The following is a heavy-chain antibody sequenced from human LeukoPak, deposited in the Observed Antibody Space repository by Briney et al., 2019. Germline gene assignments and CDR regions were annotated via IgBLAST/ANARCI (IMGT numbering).Heavy chain of an antibody. CDR3: ARVVYSRSTVGFDA. V-gene: IGHV3-11*04. CDR2: ITTSRTL. J-gene: IGHJ5*02. D-gene: IGHD1-26*01. CDR1: GCNFNDYY. Sequence: GGSLRLSCAASGCNFNDYYMSWIRQAPGKGLEWVSYITTSRTLSYTDSVKSRVTISRDNAKNSLSLHMKCLRAEDTAVYYCARVVYSRSTVGFDAWGQGTLVTVSS.